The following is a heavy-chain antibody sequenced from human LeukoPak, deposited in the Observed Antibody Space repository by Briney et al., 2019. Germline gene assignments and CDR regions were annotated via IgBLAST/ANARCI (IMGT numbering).Heavy chain of an antibody. D-gene: IGHD3-10*01. CDR1: GFTFSSYA. Sequence: GGSLRRYCAASGFTFSSYALIWLRQAPGKGLEWVSAISGSGGSTYYADSVKGRFTISRDNSKTTLYLQMNSLRAEDTVVYYCAKGKTYGAFDIWGQGTMVTVSS. CDR3: AKGKTYGAFDI. CDR2: ISGSGGST. J-gene: IGHJ3*02. V-gene: IGHV3-23*01.